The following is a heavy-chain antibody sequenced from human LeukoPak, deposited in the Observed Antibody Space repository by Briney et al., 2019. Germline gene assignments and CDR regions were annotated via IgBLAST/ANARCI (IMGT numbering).Heavy chain of an antibody. D-gene: IGHD6-19*01. CDR2: ISGSGGAT. CDR3: AKEGEGYSSGWFVDY. CDR1: GFTFSSCA. Sequence: GGSLRLSCAASGFTFSSCAMSWVRQAPGKGLEWVSAISGSGGATYYADSVKGRFTISRDNSKNTLSLQMNSLRAEDTAVYYCAKEGEGYSSGWFVDYWGQGTLVTVSS. J-gene: IGHJ4*02. V-gene: IGHV3-23*01.